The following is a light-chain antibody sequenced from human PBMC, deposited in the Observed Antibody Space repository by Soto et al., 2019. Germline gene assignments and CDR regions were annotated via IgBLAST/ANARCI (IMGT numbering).Light chain of an antibody. Sequence: QSALTQPASVSGSPGQSITISCTVTNSDVGGFNYVSWYQQHPDKAPKLIIFEVTDRPSGVSNRFSGSKSGNTASLTISGLQSEDEAEYYCCSYTGRSTLVFGGGTKVTVL. CDR3: CSYTGRSTLV. CDR2: EVT. V-gene: IGLV2-14*01. J-gene: IGLJ2*01. CDR1: NSDVGGFNY.